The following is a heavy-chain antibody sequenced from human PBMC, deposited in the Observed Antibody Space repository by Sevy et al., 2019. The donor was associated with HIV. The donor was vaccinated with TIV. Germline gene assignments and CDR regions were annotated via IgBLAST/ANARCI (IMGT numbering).Heavy chain of an antibody. Sequence: ASVNVSCKASGYTFTGYYMHWVRQAPGQGLEWMGRINPNSGGTNYAQKFQGRVTMTRDTSISTAYMELSRLRSDDTAVYYCARDREAVAGRRYYYYGMDVWGQGTTVTVSS. CDR3: ARDREAVAGRRYYYYGMDV. CDR1: GYTFTGYY. J-gene: IGHJ6*02. V-gene: IGHV1-2*06. D-gene: IGHD6-19*01. CDR2: INPNSGGT.